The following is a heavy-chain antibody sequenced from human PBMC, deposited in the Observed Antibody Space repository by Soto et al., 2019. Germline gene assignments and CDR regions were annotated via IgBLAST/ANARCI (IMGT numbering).Heavy chain of an antibody. V-gene: IGHV3-74*02. J-gene: IGHJ4*02. Sequence: EVQLVESGGGLVQPGGSLRLSCAVSGFTFSNYWIHWVRQAPGKGLVWVSRINSDGTTTNYADSVKGRFTISRDNARNTVFLQMNSLRAEDTAVYYCAKSARGVYGDFDWGQGTLVTVSS. CDR2: INSDGTTT. D-gene: IGHD4-17*01. CDR3: AKSARGVYGDFD. CDR1: GFTFSNYW.